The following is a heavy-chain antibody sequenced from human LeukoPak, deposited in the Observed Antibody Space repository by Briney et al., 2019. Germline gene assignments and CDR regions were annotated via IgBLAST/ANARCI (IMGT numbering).Heavy chain of an antibody. CDR3: ARGYFDWLLACNWFDP. CDR1: GGSISSYY. D-gene: IGHD3-9*01. V-gene: IGHV4-59*08. CDR2: IYYSGST. Sequence: PSETLSLTCTVSGGSISSYYWSWIRQPPGKGLEWIGYIYYSGSTNYNPSLKSRVTISVDTSKNQFSLKLSSVAAADTAVYYCARGYFDWLLACNWFDPWGQGTLVTVSS. J-gene: IGHJ5*02.